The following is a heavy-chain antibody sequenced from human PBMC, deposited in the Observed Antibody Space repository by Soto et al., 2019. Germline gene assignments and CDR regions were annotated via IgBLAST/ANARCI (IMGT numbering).Heavy chain of an antibody. CDR2: ISGSGGST. D-gene: IGHD3-22*01. J-gene: IGHJ4*02. CDR3: AKNPGVTKIPLLYLFGF. CDR1: GFTFSTYT. Sequence: GGSLRLSCAASGFTFSTYTMSWVRQAPGKGLEWVSAISGSGGSTYYAGSVKGRFTISRDSSKNTLYLQMNSLRAEDTAVYYCAKNPGVTKIPLLYLFGFWGQGTLVTVSS. V-gene: IGHV3-23*01.